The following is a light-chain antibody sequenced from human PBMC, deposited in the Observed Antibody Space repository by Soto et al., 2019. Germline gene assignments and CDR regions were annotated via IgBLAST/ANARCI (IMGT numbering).Light chain of an antibody. V-gene: IGKV3-15*01. CDR2: GAS. J-gene: IGKJ2*01. CDR1: QRVSSN. CDR3: QQYNTWPYT. Sequence: EIVMTQSPATLSVSPGERATLSCRASQRVSSNLAWYQQKPGQAPRLLIYGASTRATGIPARFSGSGSGTEFTLTIRSLQSEDFAVSYCQQYNTWPYTFGQGTKLEIQ.